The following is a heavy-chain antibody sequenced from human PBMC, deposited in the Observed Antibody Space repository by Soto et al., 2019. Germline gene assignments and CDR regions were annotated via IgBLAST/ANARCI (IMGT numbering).Heavy chain of an antibody. CDR1: SGMC. J-gene: IGHJ6*02. Sequence: SGMCVSWIRQPPGKALEWLALIDWDDDKYYSTSLKTRLTISKDTSKNQVVLTMTNMDPVDTATYYCARIPKNYDFWSGYYTGYYYYGMDVWGQGTTVTVS. CDR2: IDWDDDK. V-gene: IGHV2-70*01. D-gene: IGHD3-3*01. CDR3: ARIPKNYDFWSGYYTGYYYYGMDV.